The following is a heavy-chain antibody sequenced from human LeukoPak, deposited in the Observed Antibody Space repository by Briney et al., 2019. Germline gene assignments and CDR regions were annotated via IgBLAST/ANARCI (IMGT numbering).Heavy chain of an antibody. CDR3: ATTRGNHYDFWSGPFDY. CDR1: GYTLTELS. D-gene: IGHD3-3*01. J-gene: IGHJ4*02. CDR2: FDPEDGET. V-gene: IGHV1-24*01. Sequence: ASVKVSCKVSGYTLTELSMHWVRQAPGKGLEWMGGFDPEDGETIYAQKFQGRVTMTEDTSTDTAYMELSSLRSEDTAVYYCATTRGNHYDFWSGPFDYWGRGTLVTVSS.